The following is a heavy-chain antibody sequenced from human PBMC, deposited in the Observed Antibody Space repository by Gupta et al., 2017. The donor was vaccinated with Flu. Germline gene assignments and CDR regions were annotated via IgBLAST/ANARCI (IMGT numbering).Heavy chain of an antibody. Sequence: HLVRQVPGKGLVWVARINPDVTQKNYADFMNGRFTISIDNARNTLVLQMNSLRAEDTAVYYCSMDTFGPFDYWCQGTLGAVSS. V-gene: IGHV3-74*01. D-gene: IGHD5-18*01. CDR2: INPDVTQK. J-gene: IGHJ4*02. CDR3: SMDTFGPFDY.